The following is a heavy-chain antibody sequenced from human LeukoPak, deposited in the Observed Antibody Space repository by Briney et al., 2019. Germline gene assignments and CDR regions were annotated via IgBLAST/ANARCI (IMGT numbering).Heavy chain of an antibody. CDR1: GGSISSGGYY. V-gene: IGHV4-31*03. Sequence: SQTLSLTCTVSGGSISSGGYYWNWIRQHPGKGLEWIGYIYNSGSADFNPSLKSRGTISADTSKNQFSLKLSSMTAADTAVYYCARGSESDPVYFDYWGQGTLVTVSS. CDR3: ARGSESDPVYFDY. J-gene: IGHJ4*02. CDR2: IYNSGSA. D-gene: IGHD3-3*01.